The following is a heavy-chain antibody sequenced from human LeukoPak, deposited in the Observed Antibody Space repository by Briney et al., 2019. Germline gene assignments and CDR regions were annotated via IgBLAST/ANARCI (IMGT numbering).Heavy chain of an antibody. Sequence: SETLSLTCTVSGGSISSGSYYWSWIRQPAGKGLEWIGRIYTSGSTNYNPSLKSRVTISVDTSKNQFSLKLSSVTAADTAVYYCARTHYYDSSGYYYDYYMDVWGKGTTVTVSS. V-gene: IGHV4-61*02. CDR1: GGSISSGSYY. CDR2: IYTSGST. J-gene: IGHJ6*03. CDR3: ARTHYYDSSGYYYDYYMDV. D-gene: IGHD3-22*01.